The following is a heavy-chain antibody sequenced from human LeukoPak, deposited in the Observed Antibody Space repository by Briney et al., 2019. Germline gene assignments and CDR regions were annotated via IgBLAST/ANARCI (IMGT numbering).Heavy chain of an antibody. Sequence: SQTLSLTCIVSGGSISSGGYYWSWIRQPPGKGLEWIGYIYHSGNTYYNPSLKSRVTISVDRSKNQFSLKLSSVTAADTAVYYCARAHTAMVPLGGFYYFDYWGQGTLVTVSS. CDR2: IYHSGNT. CDR3: ARAHTAMVPLGGFYYFDY. CDR1: GGSISSGGYY. J-gene: IGHJ4*02. V-gene: IGHV4-30-2*01. D-gene: IGHD5-18*01.